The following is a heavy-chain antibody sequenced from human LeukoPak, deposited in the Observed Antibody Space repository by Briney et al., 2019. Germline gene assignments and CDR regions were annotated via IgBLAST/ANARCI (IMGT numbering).Heavy chain of an antibody. CDR1: GYTLTELS. D-gene: IGHD3-22*01. J-gene: IGHJ4*02. CDR3: ATGIYDSSGYRKFDY. Sequence: ASVKVSCKVSGYTLTELSMHWVRRAPGKGLEWMGGFDPEDGETIYAQKFQGRVTMTEDTSTDTAYMELSSLRSEDTAVYYCATGIYDSSGYRKFDYWGQGTLVTVSS. CDR2: FDPEDGET. V-gene: IGHV1-24*01.